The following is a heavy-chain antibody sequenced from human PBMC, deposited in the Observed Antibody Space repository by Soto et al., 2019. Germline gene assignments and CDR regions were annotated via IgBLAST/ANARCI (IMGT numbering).Heavy chain of an antibody. V-gene: IGHV4-34*01. Sequence: NPSETLSLTCAVYGGSFSGYYWSWIRQPPGKGLEWIGEINHSGSTNYNPSLKSRVTISVDTSKNQFSLKLSSVTAADTAVYYCASSTGSKVRDSSTGGFKYYYYGMDVWVQGTTVT. CDR1: GGSFSGYY. CDR3: ASSTGSKVRDSSTGGFKYYYYGMDV. D-gene: IGHD3-9*01. CDR2: INHSGST. J-gene: IGHJ6*02.